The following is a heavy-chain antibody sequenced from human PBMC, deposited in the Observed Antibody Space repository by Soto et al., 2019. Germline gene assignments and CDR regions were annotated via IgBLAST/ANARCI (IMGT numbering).Heavy chain of an antibody. V-gene: IGHV4-30-4*01. J-gene: IGHJ4*02. CDR2: IYYSGST. CDR1: GGSISSVDYY. CDR3: ATAMVRGVITPDYFDY. Sequence: PSETLSLTCTVSGGSISSVDYYWIWIRHPPWKGLEWIGYIYYSGSTYYNPSLKSRVTISVDTSKNQFSLKLSSVTAADTAVYYCATAMVRGVITPDYFDYWGQGTLVTVSS. D-gene: IGHD3-10*01.